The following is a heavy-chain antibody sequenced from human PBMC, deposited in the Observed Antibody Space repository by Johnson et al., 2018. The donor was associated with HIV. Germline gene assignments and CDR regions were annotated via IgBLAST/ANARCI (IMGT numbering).Heavy chain of an antibody. CDR2: ISYDGSKK. J-gene: IGHJ3*02. CDR3: ARGDYGGNLDAFDI. D-gene: IGHD4-23*01. Sequence: QMLLVESGGGVVQPGRSLRLSCAASGFTFSSYAMHWVRQAPGKGLEWVAVISYDGSKKYYAESVKGRITISRDNSKNTLYLQMNSLRAGDTAVYYCARGDYGGNLDAFDIWGQGTMVTVSS. V-gene: IGHV3-30*04. CDR1: GFTFSSYA.